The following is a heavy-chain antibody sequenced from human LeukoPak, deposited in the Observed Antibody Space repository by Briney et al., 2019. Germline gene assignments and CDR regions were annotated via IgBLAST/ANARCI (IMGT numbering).Heavy chain of an antibody. V-gene: IGHV4-61*09. CDR3: ARDCEFCDLLFHMNV. CDR1: GGSISSTGYY. Sequence: SETLSLSCTVSGGSISSTGYYWTWIRQPAGKGLEWIGHIDNSGSTNCNPSLKSRVTISVDTSKNQFSLNLTSVTGADTAVYYYARDCEFCDLLFHMNVWGKGPTVTVSS. D-gene: IGHD3-16*01. CDR2: IDNSGST. J-gene: IGHJ6*03.